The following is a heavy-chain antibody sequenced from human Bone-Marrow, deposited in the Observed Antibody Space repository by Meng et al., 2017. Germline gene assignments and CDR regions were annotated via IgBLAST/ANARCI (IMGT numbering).Heavy chain of an antibody. CDR3: AKAIRYYYDSSGYYYYYYGMDV. CDR2: ISWNSGSI. D-gene: IGHD3-22*01. Sequence: SLKISCAASGFTFDDYAMHWVRQAPGKGLEWVSGISWNSGSIGYADSVKGRFTISRDNAKNSLYLQMNSLRAEDTALYYCAKAIRYYYDSSGYYYYYYGMDVWGQGNTVNGAS. V-gene: IGHV3-9*01. CDR1: GFTFDDYA. J-gene: IGHJ6*02.